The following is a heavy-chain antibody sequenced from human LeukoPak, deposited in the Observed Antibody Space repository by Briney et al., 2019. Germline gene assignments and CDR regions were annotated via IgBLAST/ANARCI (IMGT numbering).Heavy chain of an antibody. CDR3: ARAPRTYSSSWYWGY. CDR2: INPNSGGT. V-gene: IGHV1-2*02. J-gene: IGHJ4*02. D-gene: IGHD6-13*01. CDR1: GYTFTSYG. Sequence: ASVKVSCKASGYTFTSYGISWVRQAPGQGLEWMGWINPNSGGTNYAQKFQGRVTMTRDTSISTAYMELSRLRSDDTAVYYCARAPRTYSSSWYWGYWGQGTLVTVSS.